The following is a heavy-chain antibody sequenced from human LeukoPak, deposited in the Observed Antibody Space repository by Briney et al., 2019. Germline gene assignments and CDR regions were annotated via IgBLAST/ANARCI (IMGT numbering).Heavy chain of an antibody. CDR1: GFTFSSYA. CDR2: ISGSGGSA. D-gene: IGHD6-13*01. CDR3: AKHLNSSSWYPGGY. J-gene: IGHJ4*02. Sequence: GGSLRLSCAASGFTFSSYAMSWVRQAPGKGLEWVSAISGSGGSAYYADSVKGRFTISRDNSKNTLYLQMNSPRAEDTAVYYCAKHLNSSSWYPGGYWGQGTLVTVSS. V-gene: IGHV3-23*01.